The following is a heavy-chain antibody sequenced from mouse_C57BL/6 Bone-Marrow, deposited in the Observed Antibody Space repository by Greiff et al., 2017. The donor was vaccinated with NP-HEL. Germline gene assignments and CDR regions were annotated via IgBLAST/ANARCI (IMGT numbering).Heavy chain of an antibody. J-gene: IGHJ1*03. V-gene: IGHV8-8*01. CDR2: TWWDDDK. D-gene: IGHD1-1*02. CDR1: GFSLSTFGMG. CDR3: ARIQLWPRYFDV. Sequence: QVTLKVSGPGILQPSQTLSLTCSFSGFSLSTFGMGVGWIRQPSGKGLEWLAHTWWDDDKYYNPALKSRLTTSKDASKNQVFLKIATVDTADTATYYCARIQLWPRYFDVWGTGTTVTVSS.